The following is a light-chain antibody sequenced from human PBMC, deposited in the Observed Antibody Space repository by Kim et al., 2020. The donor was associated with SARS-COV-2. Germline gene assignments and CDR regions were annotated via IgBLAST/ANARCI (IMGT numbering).Light chain of an antibody. CDR3: QSCDSSLLGSVV. V-gene: IGLV1-40*01. CDR1: SSNIGAGYD. J-gene: IGLJ1*01. CDR2: GNS. Sequence: QSVLTQPPSVSGAPGQRVTISCTGSSSNIGAGYDVPWYQQLPGTAPKLLIYGNSNRPSGVPDRFSGSKSGTSASLAITGLQAEDEADYYCQSCDSSLLGSVVFGAGTKVTVL.